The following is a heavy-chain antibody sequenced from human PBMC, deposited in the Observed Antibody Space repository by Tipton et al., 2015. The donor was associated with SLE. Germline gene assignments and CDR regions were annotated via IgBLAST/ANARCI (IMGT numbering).Heavy chain of an antibody. D-gene: IGHD6-19*01. V-gene: IGHV4-59*02. CDR3: ARQPAIAVAGTSYYFDY. CDR1: GGSVTSYY. CDR2: VFYSGST. Sequence: TLSLTCTVSGGSVTSYYWSWIRQPPGKGLEWIGYVFYSGSTNYSPSLQRRVTMSLDTSKNRFSLKLYSVTAADTAVYYCARQPAIAVAGTSYYFDYWGQGTLVTVSS. J-gene: IGHJ4*02.